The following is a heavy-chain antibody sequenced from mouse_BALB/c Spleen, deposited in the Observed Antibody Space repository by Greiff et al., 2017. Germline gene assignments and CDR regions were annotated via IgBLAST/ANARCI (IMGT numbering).Heavy chain of an antibody. V-gene: IGHV1-54*03. J-gene: IGHJ4*01. CDR3: ARRGIYYGNYDAMDY. Sequence: VKLQQSGAELVRPGTSVKVSCKASGYAFTNYLIEWVKQRPGQGLEWIGVINPGSGGTNYNEKFKGKATLTADKSSSTAYMQLSSLTSDDSAVYCCARRGIYYGNYDAMDYWGQGTSVTVSS. D-gene: IGHD2-1*01. CDR2: INPGSGGT. CDR1: GYAFTNYL.